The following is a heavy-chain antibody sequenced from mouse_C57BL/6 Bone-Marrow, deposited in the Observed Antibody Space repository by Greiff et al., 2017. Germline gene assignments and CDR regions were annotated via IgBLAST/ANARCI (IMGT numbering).Heavy chain of an antibody. V-gene: IGHV1-39*01. Sequence: VQLQQSGPELVKPGASVKISCTASGYSFNDYNMNWVKQSNGKGLEWIGVINPNGGTTSYNPKFKGKATLTVDQSSSTAYMQLNSLTSEDSAVYYCARDYGSSNWYFDVWGTGTTVTVSS. D-gene: IGHD1-1*01. CDR3: ARDYGSSNWYFDV. CDR1: GYSFNDYN. J-gene: IGHJ1*03. CDR2: INPNGGTT.